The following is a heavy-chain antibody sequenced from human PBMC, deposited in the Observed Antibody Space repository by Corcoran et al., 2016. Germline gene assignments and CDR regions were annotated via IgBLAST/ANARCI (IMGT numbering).Heavy chain of an antibody. CDR1: GFTFSSYS. CDR2: ISSSSSYI. D-gene: IGHD3-9*01. CDR3: ARDYDILSLLTPFDY. J-gene: IGHJ4*02. Sequence: EVQLVESGGGLVKPGGSLRLSCAASGFTFSSYSMNWVRQAPGKGLEWVSSISSSSSYIYYADSVKGRFTISRDNAKNSLYLQMNSLRAEDTAVYYCARDYDILSLLTPFDYWGQGTLVTVSS. V-gene: IGHV3-21*01.